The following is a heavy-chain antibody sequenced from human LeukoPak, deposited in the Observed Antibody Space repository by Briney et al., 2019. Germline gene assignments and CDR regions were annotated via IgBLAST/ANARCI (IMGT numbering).Heavy chain of an antibody. J-gene: IGHJ6*03. D-gene: IGHD4-17*01. CDR1: GGSISSSSYY. Sequence: SETLSLTCTVSGGSISSSSYYWGWIRQPPGKGLEWIGSIYYSGSTYYNPSLKSRVTISVDTSKNQFSLKLSSVTAADTAVYYCALNHDYGDSLGYMDVWGKGTTVTVSS. CDR2: IYYSGST. CDR3: ALNHDYGDSLGYMDV. V-gene: IGHV4-39*01.